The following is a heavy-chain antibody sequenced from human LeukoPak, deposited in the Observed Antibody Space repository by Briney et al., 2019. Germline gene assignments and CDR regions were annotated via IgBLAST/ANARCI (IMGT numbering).Heavy chain of an antibody. J-gene: IGHJ5*02. D-gene: IGHD2-2*01. CDR2: IYPGDSDT. Sequence: GESLKISCKGSGYSFTSYWIGWVRQMPGKGLEWMGIIYPGDSDTRYSPSFQGQVTISADKSISTAYLQWSSLKASDTAMYYCARGSCSSTSCYLLDPWGQGTLVTVSS. V-gene: IGHV5-51*01. CDR3: ARGSCSSTSCYLLDP. CDR1: GYSFTSYW.